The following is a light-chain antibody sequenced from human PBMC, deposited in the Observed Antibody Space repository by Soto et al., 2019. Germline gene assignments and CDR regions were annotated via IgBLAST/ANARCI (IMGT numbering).Light chain of an antibody. CDR2: GAS. CDR1: QTINNN. J-gene: IGKJ1*01. Sequence: EAVMTHSPVTLSVSPWEVATLSCRASQTINNNLAWYQQKPGQAPRLLIYGASRRATGVPARFSGSGSGTEFILTISSLQSEDFAVYYCLHYNNGPRFGQGTKVDIK. V-gene: IGKV3-15*01. CDR3: LHYNNGPR.